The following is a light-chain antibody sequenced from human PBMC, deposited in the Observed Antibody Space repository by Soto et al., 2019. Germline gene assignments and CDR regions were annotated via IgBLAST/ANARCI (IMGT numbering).Light chain of an antibody. J-gene: IGLJ1*01. CDR3: QSYDSSSLYV. CDR2: EDN. CDR1: SGSIASNY. V-gene: IGLV6-57*04. Sequence: FMLTQPHSVSESPGKTVTISFTRSSGSIASNYVQWYQQRPGSAPTTVIYEDNQRPSGVPDRFSGSIDSSSNSASLTISGLKTEDEADYYCQSYDSSSLYVFGTGTQLTVL.